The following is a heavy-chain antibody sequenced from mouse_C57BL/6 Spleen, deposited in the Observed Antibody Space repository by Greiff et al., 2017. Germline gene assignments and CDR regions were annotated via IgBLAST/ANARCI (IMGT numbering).Heavy chain of an antibody. J-gene: IGHJ3*01. V-gene: IGHV6-6*01. CDR3: TRRAYYSNFFAY. Sequence: VMLVESGGGLVQPGGSMKLSCAASGFTFSDAWMDWVRQSPEKGLEWVAEIRNKANNHATYYAESVKGRFTISRDDSKSSVYLQMNSLRSEDTGIYYCTRRAYYSNFFAYWGQGTLVTVSA. CDR1: GFTFSDAW. CDR2: IRNKANNHAT. D-gene: IGHD2-5*01.